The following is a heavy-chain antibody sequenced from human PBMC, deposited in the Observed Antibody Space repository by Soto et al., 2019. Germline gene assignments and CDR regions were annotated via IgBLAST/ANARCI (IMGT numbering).Heavy chain of an antibody. V-gene: IGHV4-39*01. CDR3: ARPTSGSYYAEKNWFDP. D-gene: IGHD3-10*01. CDR1: GGSISSSSYY. Sequence: SETLSLTCTVSGGSISSSSYYWGWIRQPPGKGLEWIGSIYYSGSTYYNPPLKSRVTISVDTSKNQFSLKLSSVTAADTAVYYCARPTSGSYYAEKNWFDPWGQGTLVTVSS. CDR2: IYYSGST. J-gene: IGHJ5*02.